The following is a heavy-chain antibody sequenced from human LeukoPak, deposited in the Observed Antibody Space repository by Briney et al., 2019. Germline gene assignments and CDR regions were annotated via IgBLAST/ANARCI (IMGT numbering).Heavy chain of an antibody. J-gene: IGHJ4*02. V-gene: IGHV3-33*01. CDR3: ARDRAMVVGSSWYYDY. D-gene: IGHD5-18*01. CDR1: GFTFSSYG. Sequence: PGRSLRLSCAASGFTFSSYGMHWVRQAPGKGLEWGSLIWYDGSNKYYADSVKGRFTISRDNSKNTLNLQMNSLRAEDTALYYCARDRAMVVGSSWYYDYWGQGTLVTVSS. CDR2: IWYDGSNK.